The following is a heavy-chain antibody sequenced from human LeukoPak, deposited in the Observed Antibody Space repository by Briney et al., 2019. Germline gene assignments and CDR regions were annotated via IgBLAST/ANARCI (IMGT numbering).Heavy chain of an antibody. D-gene: IGHD6-19*01. CDR2: ISAYNGNT. J-gene: IGHJ4*02. Sequence: ASVKVSCKASGYTFTSYGISWVRQAPGQGLEWMGWISAYNGNTNYAQKLQGRITMTTDTSTSTAYMELRSLRSDDTAVYYCARDPGPIAVAGTDYWGQGTLVTVSS. CDR1: GYTFTSYG. CDR3: ARDPGPIAVAGTDY. V-gene: IGHV1-18*01.